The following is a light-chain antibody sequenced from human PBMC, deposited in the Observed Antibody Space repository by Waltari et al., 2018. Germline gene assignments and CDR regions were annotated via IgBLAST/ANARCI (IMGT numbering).Light chain of an antibody. V-gene: IGKV3-15*01. CDR1: QSVSSN. CDR3: QQYNDWPRT. J-gene: IGKJ1*01. CDR2: GAS. Sequence: EIVMTQSPATLSVSPGESATLSCRASQSVSSNLAWYQQNPGQAPRLLIYGASTRATGVPARFSGSGSGTEFTLTISSLQSEDFAVYYCQQYNDWPRTFGQGTKVEIK.